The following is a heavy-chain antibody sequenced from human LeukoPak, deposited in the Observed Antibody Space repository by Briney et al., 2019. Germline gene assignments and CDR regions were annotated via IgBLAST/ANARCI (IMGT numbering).Heavy chain of an antibody. D-gene: IGHD4-17*01. CDR1: GASISSFY. CDR2: IYTSGGT. V-gene: IGHV4-4*07. CDR3: AIHDYGDRDAFDI. Sequence: SETLSLTCTVSGASISSFYWSWIRQPAGKGLEWIGRIYTSGGTNYNPSLKSRVTMSIDTSKNQFSLKLSSVTAADTAVYYCAIHDYGDRDAFDIWGQGTMVTVSS. J-gene: IGHJ3*02.